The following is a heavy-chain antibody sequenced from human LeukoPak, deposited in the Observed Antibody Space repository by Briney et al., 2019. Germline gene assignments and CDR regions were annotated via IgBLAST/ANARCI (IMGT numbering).Heavy chain of an antibody. CDR3: ARAFASGIRRALWFGDLL. CDR2: VSVHGVDK. CDR1: GLAFSSYA. J-gene: IGHJ4*02. Sequence: GGSLRLSCPASGLAFSSYAMHGVGQAPGRGREGLAVVSVHGVDKFYADSVKGRFTISKDTSKNTLSLQMNSLGVGDTGLYYCARAFASGIRRALWFGDLLRAQGTLVTVSS. V-gene: IGHV3-30*04. D-gene: IGHD3-10*01.